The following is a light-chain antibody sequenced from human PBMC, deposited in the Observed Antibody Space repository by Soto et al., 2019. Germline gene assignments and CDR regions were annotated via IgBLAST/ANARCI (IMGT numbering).Light chain of an antibody. CDR1: QSVSSN. Sequence: MMTQSASTVSVSTGERATLSCRASQSVSSNYLAWYQQTRGQAPRLLIYGASTRATGVPARFSGSGSGTEFTLTISNLQSEDFAVYHCQQYDKWPRTFGQGTKV. CDR3: QQYDKWPRT. V-gene: IGKV3-15*01. CDR2: GAS. J-gene: IGKJ1*01.